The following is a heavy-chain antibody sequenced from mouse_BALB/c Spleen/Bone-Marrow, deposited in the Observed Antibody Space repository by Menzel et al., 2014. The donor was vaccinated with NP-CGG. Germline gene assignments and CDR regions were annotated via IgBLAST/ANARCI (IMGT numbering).Heavy chain of an antibody. Sequence: EVQLQQSGAELVKPGASVKLSCTASGFNIKDTYMHWVKQRPEQGLEWIGRIDPANGNTKYDPKFQGKATITADTSSNTAYLQLSSLTSEDSAVYYCTRSYYGNYFDVWGAGTTVTVSS. D-gene: IGHD2-1*01. J-gene: IGHJ1*01. CDR1: GFNIKDTY. CDR3: TRSYYGNYFDV. CDR2: IDPANGNT. V-gene: IGHV14-3*02.